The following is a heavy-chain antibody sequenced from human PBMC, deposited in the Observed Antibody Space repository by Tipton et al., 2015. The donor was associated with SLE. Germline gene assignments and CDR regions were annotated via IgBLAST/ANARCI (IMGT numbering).Heavy chain of an antibody. D-gene: IGHD2-2*01. Sequence: QLVQSGAEVKKPGASVKVSCKASRYTFTTYDINWVRQATGQGLEWMGWMNPNSGNTGYAQRFQGRVTMTRNTSISTAYMELSSLRSEATAVYSCAGVRRRGGVCPSLGYGGQGPRVTVSS. CDR2: MNPNSGNT. CDR1: RYTFTTYD. CDR3: AGVRRRGGVCPSLGY. J-gene: IGHJ4*02. V-gene: IGHV1-8*01.